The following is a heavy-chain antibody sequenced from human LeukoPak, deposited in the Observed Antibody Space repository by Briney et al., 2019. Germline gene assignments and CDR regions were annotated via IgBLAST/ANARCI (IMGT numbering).Heavy chain of an antibody. J-gene: IGHJ3*02. D-gene: IGHD3-3*01. Sequence: ASVKLSCKASGYTFTSYYMHCVRQAPGQGLESTGIINPSGGSTSYAQKFQGRVTMTRDTSTSTVYMELSSLRSEYTAVYYCAIDRLFGVVTDAFDIWSQGTMVTASS. V-gene: IGHV1-46*03. CDR3: AIDRLFGVVTDAFDI. CDR2: INPSGGST. CDR1: GYTFTSYY.